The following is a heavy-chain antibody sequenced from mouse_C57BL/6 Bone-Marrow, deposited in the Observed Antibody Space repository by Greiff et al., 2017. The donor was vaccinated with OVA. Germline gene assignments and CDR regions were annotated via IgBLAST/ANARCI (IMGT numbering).Heavy chain of an antibody. V-gene: IGHV5-6*01. CDR2: ISSGGSYT. CDR1: GFTFSSYG. J-gene: IGHJ4*01. Sequence: EVQGVESGGDLVKPGGSLKLSCAASGFTFSSYGMSWVRQTPDKRLEWVATISSGGSYTYYPDSVKGRFTISRDNAKNTLYLQMSSLKSEDTAMYYCARLTTVNYAMDYWGQGTSVTVSS. D-gene: IGHD1-1*01. CDR3: ARLTTVNYAMDY.